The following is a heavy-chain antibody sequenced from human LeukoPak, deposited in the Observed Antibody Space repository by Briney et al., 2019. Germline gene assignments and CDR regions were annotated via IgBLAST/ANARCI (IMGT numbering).Heavy chain of an antibody. CDR2: IYYSEST. V-gene: IGHV4-59*01. CDR3: ARDPLPNSSGLHDAFDL. CDR1: GGSISSYY. Sequence: SETLSLTCTVSGGSISSYYWSWIRQPPGKGLEGIGYIYYSESTNYNPSLKNRVTISVDTSKHQFSLKLSSVTAADTAVYYCARDPLPNSSGLHDAFDLWGQGTMVTVSS. D-gene: IGHD6-19*01. J-gene: IGHJ3*01.